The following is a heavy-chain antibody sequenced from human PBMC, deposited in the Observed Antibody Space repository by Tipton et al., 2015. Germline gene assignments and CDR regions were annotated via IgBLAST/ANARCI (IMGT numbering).Heavy chain of an antibody. CDR2: IYYSGRT. CDR1: GYSISSGYY. CDR3: ARHLEMPTNQELFDY. Sequence: TLSLTCDVSGYSISSGYYWSWIRQPPGKGLEWIGSIYYSGRTYYNPSLKSRATISVDTSKNQFSLKVSSVTAADTAVYYCARHLEMPTNQELFDYWGQGTLVTVSS. V-gene: IGHV4-38-2*01. J-gene: IGHJ4*02. D-gene: IGHD5-24*01.